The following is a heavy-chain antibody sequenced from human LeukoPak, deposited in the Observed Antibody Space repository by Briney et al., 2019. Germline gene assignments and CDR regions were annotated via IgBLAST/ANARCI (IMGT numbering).Heavy chain of an antibody. Sequence: PGGSLRLSCAASGFTFSSYEMNWVRQAPGKGLEWVSYISSSGSTIYYADSVKGRFTISRDNAKNSLYLQMNSLRAEDTAVYYCASTRTGRYCSGGSCLPRTFDYWGQGTLVTVSS. J-gene: IGHJ4*02. CDR3: ASTRTGRYCSGGSCLPRTFDY. V-gene: IGHV3-48*03. D-gene: IGHD2-15*01. CDR1: GFTFSSYE. CDR2: ISSSGSTI.